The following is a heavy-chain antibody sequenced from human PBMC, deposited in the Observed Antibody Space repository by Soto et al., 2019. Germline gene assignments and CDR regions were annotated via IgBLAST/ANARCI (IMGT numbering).Heavy chain of an antibody. V-gene: IGHV3-23*01. D-gene: IGHD4-17*01. CDR2: ITGNGDYA. J-gene: IGHJ3*01. CDR1: GFTFSSYA. Sequence: EVQMLESGGGLVQPGGSLRLSCAASGFTFSSYALTWVRQVPGKGLEWVSSITGNGDYARYIDSVKGRFNITRDNAKNTLFLQLTSLRADDTAIYYCGKDPNGDYFGAFDFWGQGTMVTVSS. CDR3: GKDPNGDYFGAFDF.